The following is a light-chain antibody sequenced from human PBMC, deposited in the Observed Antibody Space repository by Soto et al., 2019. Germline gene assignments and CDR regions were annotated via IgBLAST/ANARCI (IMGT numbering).Light chain of an antibody. CDR2: EAS. Sequence: DIQMTQSPSSLSAFVGDRVTITCRASQSVTNWLAWYQQKPGKAPKLLISEASILESGVPSRFSGSGSGTEFTLTISSLQPEDSASYYCQHYTSYYPAFGQGTKV. CDR3: QHYTSYYPA. V-gene: IGKV1-5*01. J-gene: IGKJ1*01. CDR1: QSVTNW.